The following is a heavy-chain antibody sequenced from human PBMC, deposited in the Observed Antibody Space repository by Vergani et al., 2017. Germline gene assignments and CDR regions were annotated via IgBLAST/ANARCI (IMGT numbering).Heavy chain of an antibody. CDR3: ARGLRYSSSYFDY. CDR1: GFTFDDYA. CDR2: ISWNSGSI. D-gene: IGHD6-6*01. J-gene: IGHJ4*02. Sequence: EVQLVESGGGLVKPGGSLRLSCAASGFTFDDYAMHWVRQAPGKGLEWVSGISWNSGSIGYADSVKGRFTISRDNAKNSLYLQMNSLRAEDTALYYCARGLRYSSSYFDYWGQGTLVTVSS. V-gene: IGHV3-9*01.